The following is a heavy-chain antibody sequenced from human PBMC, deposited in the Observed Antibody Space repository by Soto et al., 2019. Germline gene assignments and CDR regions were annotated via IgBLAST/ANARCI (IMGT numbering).Heavy chain of an antibody. D-gene: IGHD5-18*01. CDR3: AKIVISARYRYGYHVGMDV. J-gene: IGHJ6*02. CDR1: GFTFSSYA. Sequence: PGGSLRLSCAASGFTFSSYAMSWVRQAPGKGLEWVSAISGSGGSTYYADSVKGRFTISRDNSKNTLYLQMNSLRAEDTAVYYCAKIVISARYRYGYHVGMDVWGQGTTVTVSS. V-gene: IGHV3-23*01. CDR2: ISGSGGST.